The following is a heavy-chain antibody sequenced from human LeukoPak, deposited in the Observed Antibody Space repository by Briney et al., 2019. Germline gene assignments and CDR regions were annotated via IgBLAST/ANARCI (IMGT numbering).Heavy chain of an antibody. D-gene: IGHD5-18*01. V-gene: IGHV4-39*01. CDR3: ARQTWIELWHFDY. Sequence: PSETLSLTCTVSGXSISSSSYYWGSIRQPPGMGLEWIGSIYYSGSTYYTPSLKSRVTISVETSKSKFSLKVSSVTAADTAVYYCARQTWIELWHFDYWGQGALVTVSS. CDR2: IYYSGST. J-gene: IGHJ4*02. CDR1: GXSISSSSYY.